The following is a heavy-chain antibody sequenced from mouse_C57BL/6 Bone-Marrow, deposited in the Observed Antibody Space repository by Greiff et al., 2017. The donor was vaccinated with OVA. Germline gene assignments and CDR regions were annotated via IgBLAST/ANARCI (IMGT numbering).Heavy chain of an antibody. CDR3: ARRYYGSRGYCYFDV. V-gene: IGHV1-61*01. J-gene: IGHJ1*03. Sequence: QVQLQQPGAELVRPGSSVKLSCKASGYTFTSYWMDWVKQRPGQGLEWIGNIYPSDSETHYNQKFKDKATLTVAKSSSTAYMPLSSLTSENSAVYYCARRYYGSRGYCYFDVWGTGTTVTVSS. CDR2: IYPSDSET. CDR1: GYTFTSYW. D-gene: IGHD1-1*01.